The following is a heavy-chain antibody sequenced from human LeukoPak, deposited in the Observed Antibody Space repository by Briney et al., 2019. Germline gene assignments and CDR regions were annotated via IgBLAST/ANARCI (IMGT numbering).Heavy chain of an antibody. V-gene: IGHV4-59*01. CDR2: IYYSGST. CDR3: AGSYYYDSSSIDY. Sequence: SETLSLTCTVSGDSISSYYWSWIRQPPGKGLEWIGYIYYSGSTNYNPSLKSRVTISVDTSKNQFSLKLSSVTAADTAVYYCAGSYYYDSSSIDYWGQGTLVTVSS. D-gene: IGHD3-22*01. J-gene: IGHJ4*02. CDR1: GDSISSYY.